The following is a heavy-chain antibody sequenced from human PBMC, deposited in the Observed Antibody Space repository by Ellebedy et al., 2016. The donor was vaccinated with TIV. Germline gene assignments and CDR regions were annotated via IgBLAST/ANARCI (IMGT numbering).Heavy chain of an antibody. CDR2: IYRSGTT. V-gene: IGHV4-38-2*02. Sequence: MPSETLSLTCTASGYSISSGYFWVWIRQPPGKGLEWTGSIYRSGTTYYNPSLKGRFTISVDTSKNPFSLKLNPVTAAATAVYYCARDGGSVRFDYWGQGTLVTVSS. D-gene: IGHD3-16*01. J-gene: IGHJ4*02. CDR3: ARDGGSVRFDY. CDR1: GYSISSGYF.